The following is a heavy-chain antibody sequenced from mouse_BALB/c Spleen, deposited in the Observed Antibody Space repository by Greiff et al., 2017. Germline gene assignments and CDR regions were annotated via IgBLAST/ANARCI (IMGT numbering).Heavy chain of an antibody. CDR1: GDSITSGY. CDR2: ISYSGST. Sequence: EVKLVESGPSLVKPSQTLSLTCSVTGDSITSGYWNWIRKFPGNKLEYMGYISYSGSTYYNPSLKSRISITRDTSKNQYYLQLNSVTTEDTATYYCASPYDYDGTWFAYWGQGTLVTVSA. J-gene: IGHJ3*01. D-gene: IGHD2-4*01. V-gene: IGHV3-8*02. CDR3: ASPYDYDGTWFAY.